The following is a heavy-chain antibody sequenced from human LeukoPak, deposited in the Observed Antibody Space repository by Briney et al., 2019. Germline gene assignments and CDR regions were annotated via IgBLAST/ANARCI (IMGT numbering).Heavy chain of an antibody. Sequence: SETLSLTCTVSGGSISSYYWSWPRQPPGKGLEWIGYIYYSGSNNYNPSLKSRVTISVDTSENQFSLKLSSVTAADTAVYYCARGPAKYYDFWSGPYYYYYMDVWGKGTTVTVSS. CDR3: ARGPAKYYDFWSGPYYYYYMDV. D-gene: IGHD3-3*01. J-gene: IGHJ6*03. CDR1: GGSISSYY. CDR2: IYYSGSN. V-gene: IGHV4-59*01.